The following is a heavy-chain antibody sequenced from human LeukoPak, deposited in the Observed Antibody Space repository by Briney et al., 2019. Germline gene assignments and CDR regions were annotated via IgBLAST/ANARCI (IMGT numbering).Heavy chain of an antibody. CDR3: ARAPTGGYYYDSSGYLWGLNWFDP. D-gene: IGHD3-22*01. CDR1: GGSISSYY. CDR2: IYYSGST. V-gene: IGHV4-59*01. Sequence: SETLSLTCTVSGGSISSYYWSWIRQPPGKGLEWIGYIYYSGSTNYNPSPKSRVTISVDTSKNQFSLKLSSVTAADTAVYYCARAPTGGYYYDSSGYLWGLNWFDPWGQGTLVTVSS. J-gene: IGHJ5*02.